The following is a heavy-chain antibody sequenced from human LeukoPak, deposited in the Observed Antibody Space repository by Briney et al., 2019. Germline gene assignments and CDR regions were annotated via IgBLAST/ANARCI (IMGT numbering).Heavy chain of an antibody. J-gene: IGHJ4*02. Sequence: GGSLRPSCPASGFTFNSYWMIWVRQAPGKGLEWVASIRRDGSEKYYVDSVKGRFTISSDNAKNSVYLQMNSLRPEDTAVYYCSWSGEADWGQGILVTVSS. CDR3: SWSGEAD. V-gene: IGHV3-7*01. CDR2: IRRDGSEK. D-gene: IGHD3-3*01. CDR1: GFTFNSYW.